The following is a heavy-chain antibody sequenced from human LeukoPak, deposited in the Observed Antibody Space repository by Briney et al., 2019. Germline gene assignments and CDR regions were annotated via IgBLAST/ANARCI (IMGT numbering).Heavy chain of an antibody. Sequence: SETLSLTCTVSGGSISSYYWSWIRQPPGKGLEWIGYIYYSGSTNYNPSLKSRVTTSVDTSKNQFSLKLSSVTATDTAVYYCARVLAAAGPSPYSNYYYYYMDVWGKGTTVTVSS. V-gene: IGHV4-59*01. CDR1: GGSISSYY. D-gene: IGHD6-13*01. CDR3: ARVLAAAGPSPYSNYYYYYMDV. CDR2: IYYSGST. J-gene: IGHJ6*03.